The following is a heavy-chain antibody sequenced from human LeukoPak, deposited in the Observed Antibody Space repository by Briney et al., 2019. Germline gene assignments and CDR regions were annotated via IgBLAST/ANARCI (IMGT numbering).Heavy chain of an antibody. CDR1: GYSFTSYW. D-gene: IGHD3-22*01. CDR2: IYPGDSDT. Sequence: GESLKISCKGSGYSFTSYWIGWVRQMPGKGLEWMGIIYPGDSDTRYSPSFQGQVTISADKSISTAYLQWSSLKASDTAMYYCARLRRGSSGGLTYCFDYWGQGTLVTVSS. J-gene: IGHJ4*02. CDR3: ARLRRGSSGGLTYCFDY. V-gene: IGHV5-51*01.